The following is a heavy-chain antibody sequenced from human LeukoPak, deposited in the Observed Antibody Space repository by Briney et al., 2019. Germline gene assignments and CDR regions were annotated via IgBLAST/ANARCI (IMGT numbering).Heavy chain of an antibody. D-gene: IGHD2-15*01. CDR2: INPSGGST. J-gene: IGHJ4*02. CDR3: VRVSCSGGSCYSSLDY. CDR1: GYTFTNFY. Sequence: ASVKVSCKASGYTFTNFYIHWVRQAPGQGLEWMGIINPSGGSTGYAQKFRGRVTMTRDTSTRTAYMELSSLRSEDTAVFSCVRVSCSGGSCYSSLDYWGQGTLVTVSS. V-gene: IGHV1-46*01.